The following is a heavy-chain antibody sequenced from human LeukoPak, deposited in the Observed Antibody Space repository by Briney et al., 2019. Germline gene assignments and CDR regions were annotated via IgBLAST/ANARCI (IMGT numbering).Heavy chain of an antibody. V-gene: IGHV3-23*01. Sequence: GGPLRLSCAASGFTFSSYAMSWVRQAPGKGLEWVSAISGSGGSTYYADSVKGRFTISRDNSKNTLYLQMNSLRAEDTAVYYCAKPSHYYDSSGSPYYFDYWGQGTLVTVSS. J-gene: IGHJ4*02. CDR2: ISGSGGST. CDR1: GFTFSSYA. D-gene: IGHD3-22*01. CDR3: AKPSHYYDSSGSPYYFDY.